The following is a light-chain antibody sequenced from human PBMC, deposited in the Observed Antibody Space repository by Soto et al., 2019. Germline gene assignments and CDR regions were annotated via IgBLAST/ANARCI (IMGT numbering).Light chain of an antibody. CDR1: QSLLHSNGYNY. V-gene: IGKV2-28*01. Sequence: DIVMTQSPLSLPVTPGEPASISCRSSQSLLHSNGYNYLDWYLQKPGQSPQLLIYLGSNRASGVPDRFSCSGSGTDFTLKISRVEAEDVGVYYWMQALQAPWTFGQGNKVKSN. CDR3: MQALQAPWT. CDR2: LGS. J-gene: IGKJ1*01.